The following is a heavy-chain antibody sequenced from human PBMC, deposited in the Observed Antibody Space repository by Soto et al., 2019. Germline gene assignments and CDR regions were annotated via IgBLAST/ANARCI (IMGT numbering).Heavy chain of an antibody. D-gene: IGHD5-18*01. Sequence: GGSLRLSCAASGFTFSSYSMNWVRQAPGKGLEWVSYISSSSSTIYYADSVKGRFTISRDNAKNSLYLQMNSLRAEDTAVYYCARDSTDVDTRPNWFDPWGQGTLVTVSS. V-gene: IGHV3-48*01. CDR1: GFTFSSYS. CDR2: ISSSSSTI. J-gene: IGHJ5*02. CDR3: ARDSTDVDTRPNWFDP.